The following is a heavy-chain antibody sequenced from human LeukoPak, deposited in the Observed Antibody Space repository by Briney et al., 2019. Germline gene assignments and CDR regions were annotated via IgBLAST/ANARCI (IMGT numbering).Heavy chain of an antibody. V-gene: IGHV3-30-3*01. CDR3: ARGTYAFDI. CDR2: ISYDGSNK. D-gene: IGHD1-1*01. Sequence: PGRSLRLSCAASGFTFSSYAIHWVRQAPGKGLEWVAVISYDGSNKYYADSVKGRFTISRDNSKNTLYLQMNSLRAEDTAVYYCARGTYAFDIWGQGTMVTVSS. CDR1: GFTFSSYA. J-gene: IGHJ3*02.